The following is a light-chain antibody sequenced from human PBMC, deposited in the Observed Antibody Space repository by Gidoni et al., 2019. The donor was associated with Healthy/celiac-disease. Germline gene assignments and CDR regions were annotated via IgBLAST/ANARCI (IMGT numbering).Light chain of an antibody. CDR3: QQYGSSPYT. J-gene: IGKJ2*01. V-gene: IGKV3-20*01. Sequence: EILLTQSPGTLPLSPGERATLSCSARQSVSSSYLAWYQQKPGQAPRLLIYGASSRATGVPDRFSGSGSGTDFTLTISRLEPEDFAVYYCQQYGSSPYTFGQGTKLEIK. CDR2: GAS. CDR1: QSVSSSY.